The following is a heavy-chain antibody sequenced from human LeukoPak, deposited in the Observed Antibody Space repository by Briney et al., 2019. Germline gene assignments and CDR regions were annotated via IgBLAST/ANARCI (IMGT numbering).Heavy chain of an antibody. CDR1: GFTFNGYA. D-gene: IGHD6-13*01. Sequence: PGTSLRLSCAASGFTFNGYAMHWVRQAPGKGLEWVAGISIGATRAHYADSVEGRLTISRDDSKNTLSLQMDSLTPDDTAVYYCAREGSGDSWSSFDYWGQGTLVTVSS. CDR2: ISIGATRA. J-gene: IGHJ4*02. V-gene: IGHV3-30*01. CDR3: AREGSGDSWSSFDY.